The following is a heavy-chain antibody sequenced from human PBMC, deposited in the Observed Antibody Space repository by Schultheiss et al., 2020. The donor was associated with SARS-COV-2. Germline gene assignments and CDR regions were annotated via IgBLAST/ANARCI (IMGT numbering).Heavy chain of an antibody. CDR2: IIPIFGTA. D-gene: IGHD4-11*01. Sequence: SVKVSCKASGYTFTSYGISWVRQAPGQGLEWMGGIIPIFGTANYAQKFQGRVTITADESTSTAYMELNSLRAEDTAMYYCAGKLQSAYWGQGTLVTVSS. J-gene: IGHJ4*02. CDR1: GYTFTSYG. CDR3: AGKLQSAY. V-gene: IGHV1-69*13.